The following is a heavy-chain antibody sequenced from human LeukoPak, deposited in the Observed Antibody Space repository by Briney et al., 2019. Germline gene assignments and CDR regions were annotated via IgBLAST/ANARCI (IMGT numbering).Heavy chain of an antibody. D-gene: IGHD6-19*01. CDR1: GFTFSSYA. V-gene: IGHV3-30-3*01. Sequence: PGGSLRLSCAASGFTFSSYAMHWVRQAPGKGLEWVAVISYDGSNKYYADSVKGRFTISRDNAKNTLYLQMNSLRAEDTAVYYCARALRLAVNFDYWGQGTLVTVSS. CDR3: ARALRLAVNFDY. CDR2: ISYDGSNK. J-gene: IGHJ4*02.